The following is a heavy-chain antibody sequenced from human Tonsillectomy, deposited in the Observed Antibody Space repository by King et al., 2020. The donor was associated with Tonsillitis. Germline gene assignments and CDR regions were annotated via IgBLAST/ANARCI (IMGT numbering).Heavy chain of an antibody. CDR2: ISGSGGST. Sequence: VQLVESGGGLVQPGGSLRLSCAASGFTFSSYAMSWVRQAPGKGLEWVSVISGSGGSTFYAVSLKGRFTISRDNSKNTLYLQMNSLRAEDTAVYYCAKLGGVVVTAIGYWGQGTLVTVSS. CDR1: GFTFSSYA. V-gene: IGHV3-23*04. D-gene: IGHD2-21*02. CDR3: AKLGGVVVTAIGY. J-gene: IGHJ4*02.